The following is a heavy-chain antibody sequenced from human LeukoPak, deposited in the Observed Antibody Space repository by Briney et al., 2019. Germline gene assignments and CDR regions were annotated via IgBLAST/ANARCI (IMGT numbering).Heavy chain of an antibody. CDR3: AKGGTYGGGADY. J-gene: IGHJ4*02. V-gene: IGHV4-59*01. CDR1: GASISRDY. D-gene: IGHD1-26*01. CDR2: IYNGGST. Sequence: SETLSLTCTVSGASISRDYWTWIRQPPGKGLEWIGYIYNGGSTTYSPSLNSRVTISLDTSNNQVSLRLSSVTAADTAVYYCAKGGTYGGGADYWGQGTLVTVPS.